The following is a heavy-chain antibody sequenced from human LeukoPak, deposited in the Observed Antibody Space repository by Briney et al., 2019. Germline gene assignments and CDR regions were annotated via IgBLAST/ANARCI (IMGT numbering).Heavy chain of an antibody. V-gene: IGHV4-34*01. CDR3: ARDSFTMIGSPETA. Sequence: SETLSLTCAVYGGSFSGYYWSWISQPPGKGLEWIGEINHSGSTNYNPSLKSRVTISVDTSKNQFSLKLSSVTAADTAVYYCARDSFTMIGSPETAWGQGTLVTVSS. J-gene: IGHJ5*02. D-gene: IGHD3-22*01. CDR2: INHSGST. CDR1: GGSFSGYY.